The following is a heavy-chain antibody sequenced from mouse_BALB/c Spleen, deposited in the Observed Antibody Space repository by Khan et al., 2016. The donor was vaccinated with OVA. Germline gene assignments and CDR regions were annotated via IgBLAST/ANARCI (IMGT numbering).Heavy chain of an antibody. V-gene: IGHV3-2*02. CDR1: GYSITSDYA. J-gene: IGHJ2*01. CDR2: ISYSGNT. Sequence: EVKLVESGPGLVKPSQSLSLTCTVTGYSITSDYAWNWIRQFPGNNLEWMSYISYSGNTKYTPSLKSRISITRDTSKNQFFLQLNSVTIEDTATYYCARIKGGDFDYWGQGTTLTVSS. CDR3: ARIKGGDFDY.